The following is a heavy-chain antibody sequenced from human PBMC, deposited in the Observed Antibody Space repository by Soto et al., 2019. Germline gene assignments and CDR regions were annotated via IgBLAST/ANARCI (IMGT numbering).Heavy chain of an antibody. V-gene: IGHV3-30-3*01. Sequence: QVQLVESGGGVVQPGRSLRLSCAASGFTFSSYAMHWVRQAPGKGLEWGAVISYDGSNKYYADSVKGRFTISRDNSKNTLYLHMNSLRAEDMAVYYCARDYYRFNSGYGFSMDVWGQGTTVTVSS. CDR1: GFTFSSYA. J-gene: IGHJ6*02. CDR2: ISYDGSNK. D-gene: IGHD5-12*01. CDR3: ARDYYRFNSGYGFSMDV.